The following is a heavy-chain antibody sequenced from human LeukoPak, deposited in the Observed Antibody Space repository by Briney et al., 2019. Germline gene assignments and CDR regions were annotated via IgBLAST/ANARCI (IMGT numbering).Heavy chain of an antibody. CDR2: ISGSGGST. D-gene: IGHD5-12*01. Sequence: AGGSLRLSCAASGFTFSSYGMSSVRQAPGKGLEWVSAISGSGGSTYYADSVKGRFTMSRDNSKNTLYLQMNSLRAEDTAVYYCAKSGSGYESDYWGQGTLVTVSS. J-gene: IGHJ4*02. CDR3: AKSGSGYESDY. CDR1: GFTFSSYG. V-gene: IGHV3-23*01.